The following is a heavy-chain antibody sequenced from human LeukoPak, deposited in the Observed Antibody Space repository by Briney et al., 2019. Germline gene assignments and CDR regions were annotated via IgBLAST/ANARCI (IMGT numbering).Heavy chain of an antibody. J-gene: IGHJ5*02. CDR1: GGSISSYY. CDR3: ARWGVVPAASGWFDP. Sequence: SETLSLTCTVSGGSISSYYWSWIRQPAGKGLEWIGRIYTSGSTNYNPSLKSRVTMSVDTSKNQFSLKLSSVTAADTAVYYCARWGVVPAASGWFDPWGQGTLVTVSS. CDR2: IYTSGST. D-gene: IGHD2-2*01. V-gene: IGHV4-4*07.